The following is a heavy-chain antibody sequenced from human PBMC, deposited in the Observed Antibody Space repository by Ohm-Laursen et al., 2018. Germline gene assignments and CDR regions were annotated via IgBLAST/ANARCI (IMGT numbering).Heavy chain of an antibody. CDR2: ISGNAVRT. Sequence: GSLRLSCTASGFTFSSYAMSWVRQAPGKGLEWVSSISGNAVRTYDADSVKGRFSISRDNSKNTLDLQMNSLRAEDTAVYYCAKGPFIAVAGSNYFFDYWGQGTPVTVSS. D-gene: IGHD6-19*01. J-gene: IGHJ4*02. CDR1: GFTFSSYA. V-gene: IGHV3-23*01. CDR3: AKGPFIAVAGSNYFFDY.